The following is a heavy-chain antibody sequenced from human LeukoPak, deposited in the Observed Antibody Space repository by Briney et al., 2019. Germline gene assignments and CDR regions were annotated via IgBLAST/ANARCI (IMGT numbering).Heavy chain of an antibody. V-gene: IGHV1-69*05. Sequence: SVKVSCKASGYTFTSYYMHWVRQAPGQGLEWMGGIIPIFGTANYAQKFQGRVTITTDESTSTAYMELSSLRSEDTAVYYCAGTNCSSTSCHGGWFDPWGQGTLVTVSS. CDR2: IIPIFGTA. CDR3: AGTNCSSTSCHGGWFDP. J-gene: IGHJ5*02. CDR1: GYTFTSYY. D-gene: IGHD2-2*01.